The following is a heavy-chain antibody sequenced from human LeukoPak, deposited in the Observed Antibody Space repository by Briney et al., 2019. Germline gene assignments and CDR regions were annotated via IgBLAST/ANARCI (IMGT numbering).Heavy chain of an antibody. D-gene: IGHD3-22*01. J-gene: IGHJ3*02. V-gene: IGHV1-46*01. CDR2: IDPSGGST. CDR3: AREIFGLYYDSSGGPWAFDI. CDR1: GYTFTSYG. Sequence: ASVKVSCKASGYTFTSYGISWVRQAPGQGLEWMGIIDPSGGSTSYAQKFQGRVTMTRDTSTSTVYMELSSLRSEDTAVYYCAREIFGLYYDSSGGPWAFDIWGQGTMVTVSS.